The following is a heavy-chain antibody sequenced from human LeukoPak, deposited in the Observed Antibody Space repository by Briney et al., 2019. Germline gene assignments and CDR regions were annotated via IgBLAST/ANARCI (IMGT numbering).Heavy chain of an antibody. CDR2: IWYDGSNK. CDR1: GFTFSSYG. Sequence: GGSLRLSCAASGFTFSSYGMHWVRQAPGKGLEWVAVIWYDGSNKYYADSVKGRFTISRDNSKNTLYLQMNSLRAEDTAVYYCARRGGEAVAPGAFDIWGQGTMVTVSS. V-gene: IGHV3-33*01. D-gene: IGHD6-19*01. J-gene: IGHJ3*02. CDR3: ARRGGEAVAPGAFDI.